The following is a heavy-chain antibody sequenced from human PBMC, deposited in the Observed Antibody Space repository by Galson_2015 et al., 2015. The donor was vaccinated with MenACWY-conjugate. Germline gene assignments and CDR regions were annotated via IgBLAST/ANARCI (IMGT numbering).Heavy chain of an antibody. CDR2: INRDGRST. CDR1: GSTLTSDW. Sequence: SLRLSCADSGSTLTSDWMHWVRQAPGKGLERVSRINRDGRSTSYADFVKGRFTVSRDSAKKTLYLEMTSLRVEDTAVYYCGRPHSTSHYCVDYWGRGTLVTVSS. CDR3: GRPHSTSHYCVDY. J-gene: IGHJ4*02. V-gene: IGHV3-74*01. D-gene: IGHD2-2*01.